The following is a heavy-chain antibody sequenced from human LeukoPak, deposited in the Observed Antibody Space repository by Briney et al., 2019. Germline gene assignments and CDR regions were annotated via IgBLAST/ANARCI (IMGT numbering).Heavy chain of an antibody. V-gene: IGHV4-59*01. CDR1: GGSINTYY. CDR2: IFYRGST. J-gene: IGHJ4*02. Sequence: SETLSLTCTVSGGSINTYYWSWIRPPPGKGLEWIGHIFYRGSTNHNPSLKSRVTISLDTSNNQFSLKLSFVTTADTAVYFCVRGPTRYYFDYWGQGTLVTVSS. CDR3: VRGPTRYYFDY. D-gene: IGHD1-1*01.